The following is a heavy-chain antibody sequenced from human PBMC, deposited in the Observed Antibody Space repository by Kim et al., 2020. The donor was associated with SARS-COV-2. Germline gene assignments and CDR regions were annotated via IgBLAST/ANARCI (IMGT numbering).Heavy chain of an antibody. CDR3: AKQAAYSSSASDY. J-gene: IGHJ4*02. Sequence: ADAVKRRFTISSNTDRNALYLQMNSLTAEDTAVYYCAKQAAYSSSASDYWGQGTLVTVSS. D-gene: IGHD6-6*01. V-gene: IGHV3-23*01.